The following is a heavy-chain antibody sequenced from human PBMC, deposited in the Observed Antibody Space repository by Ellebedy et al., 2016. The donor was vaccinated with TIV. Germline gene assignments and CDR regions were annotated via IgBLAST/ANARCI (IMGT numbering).Heavy chain of an antibody. CDR3: ARQSQKMATIPGDLGY. V-gene: IGHV3-30*02. CDR1: GFPFSRYG. J-gene: IGHJ4*02. Sequence: GESLKISCAASGFPFSRYGMHWVRQAPGKGLARVAFIRYTGSNKYYADFVKGRFTISRDNAKNSLYLQMNSLRAEDTAVYYCARQSQKMATIPGDLGYWGQGTLVTVSS. D-gene: IGHD5-24*01. CDR2: IRYTGSNK.